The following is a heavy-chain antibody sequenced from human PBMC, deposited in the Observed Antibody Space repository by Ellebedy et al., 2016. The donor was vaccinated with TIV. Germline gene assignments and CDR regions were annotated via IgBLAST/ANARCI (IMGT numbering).Heavy chain of an antibody. J-gene: IGHJ4*02. V-gene: IGHV3-30*19. CDR2: ISYDGGNI. Sequence: PGGSLRLSCAASGFTFRGHGMHWVRQAPGKGLEWVALISYDGGNIYYADSVKGRFTISRDNSKDKLYLQMNSLRAEDTAVYYCARDLDRKYPGAYFDYWGQGTLVTVSA. D-gene: IGHD1-26*01. CDR1: GFTFRGHG. CDR3: ARDLDRKYPGAYFDY.